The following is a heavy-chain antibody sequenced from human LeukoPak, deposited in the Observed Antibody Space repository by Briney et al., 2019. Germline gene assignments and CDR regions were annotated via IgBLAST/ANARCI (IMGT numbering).Heavy chain of an antibody. J-gene: IGHJ4*02. CDR3: ARARDVVTSYVDY. CDR1: GGSINVGDHY. CDR2: FYYSGNT. Sequence: PSETLSLTCTVSGGSINVGDHYWSWIRQPQGKGLEWLGYFYYSGNTYYNPSHESRVTISADTSKTRFSLKLTSVTAADTAVYYCARARDVVTSYVDYWGQGILVTVSS. D-gene: IGHD2-21*02. V-gene: IGHV4-30-4*08.